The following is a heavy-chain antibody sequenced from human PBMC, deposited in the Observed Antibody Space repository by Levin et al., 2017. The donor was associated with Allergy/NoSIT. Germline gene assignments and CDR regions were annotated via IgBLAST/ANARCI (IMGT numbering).Heavy chain of an antibody. V-gene: IGHV5-51*01. CDR1: GYSFTSYW. J-gene: IGHJ5*02. D-gene: IGHD6-13*01. CDR3: ARLGAAGHARYWFDP. Sequence: GESLKISCKGSGYSFTSYWIGWVRQMPGKGLEWMGIIYPGDSDTRYSPSFQGQVTISADKSISTAYLQWSSLKASDTAMYYCARLGAAGHARYWFDPWGQGTLVTVSS. CDR2: IYPGDSDT.